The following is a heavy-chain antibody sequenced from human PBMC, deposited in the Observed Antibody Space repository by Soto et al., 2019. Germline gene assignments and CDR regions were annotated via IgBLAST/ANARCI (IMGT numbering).Heavy chain of an antibody. Sequence: PGGSLRLSCAASGFTFSDAWMNWVRQAPGKGLEWVGRIKKKTDGGTADYAAPVKGRFTISRDDSKNTLYLQMDSLKTEDTAVYYCTTFGLRGVSGLVPWGQGVQVTVSS. J-gene: IGHJ5*02. CDR3: TTFGLRGVSGLVP. V-gene: IGHV3-15*01. CDR1: GFTFSDAW. CDR2: IKKKTDGGTA. D-gene: IGHD6-25*01.